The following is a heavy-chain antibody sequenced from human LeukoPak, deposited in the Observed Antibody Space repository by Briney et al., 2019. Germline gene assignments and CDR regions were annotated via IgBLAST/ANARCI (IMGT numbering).Heavy chain of an antibody. CDR3: AATTVTDLYYYYYMDV. Sequence: GGSLRLSCAASGFTFSSYAMSWVRQAPGKGLEWVSAISGSGGSTYYADSVKGRFTISRDNSKNTLYLQMNSLRAEDTAVYYCAATTVTDLYYYYYMDVWGKGTTVTVSS. CDR1: GFTFSSYA. CDR2: ISGSGGST. D-gene: IGHD4-17*01. V-gene: IGHV3-23*01. J-gene: IGHJ6*03.